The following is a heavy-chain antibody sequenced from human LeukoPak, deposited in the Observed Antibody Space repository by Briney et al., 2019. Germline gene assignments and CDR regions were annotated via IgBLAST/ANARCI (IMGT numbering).Heavy chain of an antibody. D-gene: IGHD3-3*01. CDR1: GGSISSSSYY. CDR2: IYYSGST. V-gene: IGHV4-39*01. Sequence: SETLSLTCTVSGGSISSSSYYWGWIRQPPGKGLEWIGSIYYSGSTYYNPSLKSRVTISVDTSKYQFSLKLSSVTAADTAVYYCASTQKTIFGVVIINPYYYYGMDVWGQGTTVTVSS. J-gene: IGHJ6*02. CDR3: ASTQKTIFGVVIINPYYYYGMDV.